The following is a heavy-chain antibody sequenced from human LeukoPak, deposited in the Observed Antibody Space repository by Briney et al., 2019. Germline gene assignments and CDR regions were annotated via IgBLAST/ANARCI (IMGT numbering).Heavy chain of an antibody. D-gene: IGHD3-10*02. J-gene: IGHJ4*02. CDR3: ARDGVRGVGRDY. Sequence: GGSLRLSCAASGFTFSSYSMNWVRQAPGKGLEWVSSISSSSSYIYYADSVKGRFTISRDNAKNSLYLQMNSLRAEDTAVYYCARDGVRGVGRDYWGQGTLVTVSS. CDR2: ISSSSSYI. CDR1: GFTFSSYS. V-gene: IGHV3-21*01.